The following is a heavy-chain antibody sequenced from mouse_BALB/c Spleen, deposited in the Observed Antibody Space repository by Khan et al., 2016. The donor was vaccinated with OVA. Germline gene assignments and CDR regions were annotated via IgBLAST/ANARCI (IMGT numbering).Heavy chain of an antibody. CDR2: IYPGNSDT. D-gene: IGHD2-1*01. CDR3: ARNGFGNYEIWDY. Sequence: IQLVQSGTVLARPGASVKMSCKASGYTFTNYWMHWVKQRPGQGLEWIGTIYPGNSDTNYNQKFTGKAKLTAVTSTSTAYMELSSLTNVDSAVYYCARNGFGNYEIWDYWGQGTTLTVSS. J-gene: IGHJ2*01. V-gene: IGHV1-5*01. CDR1: GYTFTNYW.